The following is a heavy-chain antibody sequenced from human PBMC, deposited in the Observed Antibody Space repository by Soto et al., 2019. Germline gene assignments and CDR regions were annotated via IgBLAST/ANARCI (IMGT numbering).Heavy chain of an antibody. V-gene: IGHV3-33*06. CDR3: AKGITMVRGVDY. Sequence: QVQLVASGGGVVQPGRSLRLSCAASGFTFSAYGMHWVRQAPGKGLEWVSTIWYDGSNKYYADSVKGRFTISRDNSKNTLYLQMNSLRAEDTAVYYCAKGITMVRGVDYWGQGTLVTVSS. J-gene: IGHJ4*02. CDR2: IWYDGSNK. CDR1: GFTFSAYG. D-gene: IGHD3-10*01.